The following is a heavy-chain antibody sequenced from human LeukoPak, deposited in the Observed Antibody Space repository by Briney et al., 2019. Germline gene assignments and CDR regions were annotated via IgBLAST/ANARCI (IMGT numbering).Heavy chain of an antibody. CDR1: GYSFTSNY. CDR3: ARYGNDVVAFDI. J-gene: IGHJ3*02. Sequence: ASVKVSCKASGYSFTSNYIHWVRQAPGQGLEWMGLVNPSGGYTTYAQKFQGRVTMTRDTSTSTVYMELSSLRSEDTALYYCARYGNDVVAFDIWGQGTMVTVSS. CDR2: VNPSGGYT. V-gene: IGHV1-46*01. D-gene: IGHD1-1*01.